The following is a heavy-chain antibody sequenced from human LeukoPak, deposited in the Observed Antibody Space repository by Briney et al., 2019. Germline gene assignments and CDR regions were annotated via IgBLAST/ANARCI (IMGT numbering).Heavy chain of an antibody. D-gene: IGHD3-22*01. Sequence: GGSLRLSCAASGFTFSSYAMHWVRQAPGKGLEWVAVISYDGSDKYYADSVKGRFTISRDNSKNTLYLQMNSLRAEDTAVHYCARDYYDSSGYGQHCDYWGQGTLVTVSS. J-gene: IGHJ4*02. CDR1: GFTFSSYA. CDR2: ISYDGSDK. V-gene: IGHV3-30*01. CDR3: ARDYYDSSGYGQHCDY.